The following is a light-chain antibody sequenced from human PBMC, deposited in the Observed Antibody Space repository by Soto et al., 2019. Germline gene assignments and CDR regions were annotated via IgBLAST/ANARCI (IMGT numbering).Light chain of an antibody. J-gene: IGKJ5*01. V-gene: IGKV3-11*01. CDR3: QQRTNWPLIS. CDR1: QSISYY. CDR2: YAS. Sequence: EIVLTQSPATLSLSPGERATLSCRASQSISYYLAWYQQKPGQAPRLLIYYASSRAAGIPARFSGSGSGTDFTLTISSLEPADSAVYYCQQRTNWPLISFGQGTRVEIK.